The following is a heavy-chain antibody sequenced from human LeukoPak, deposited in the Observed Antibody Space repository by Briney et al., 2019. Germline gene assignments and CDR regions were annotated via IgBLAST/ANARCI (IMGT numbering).Heavy chain of an antibody. CDR2: INPNSGGT. D-gene: IGHD6-13*01. V-gene: IGHV1-2*02. Sequence: ASVKVSCKASGYTFTGYYMHWVRQAPGQGLEWMGWINPNSGGTNYAQKFQGRVTMTRDTSISTAYMELSRLRSDDTAVHYCARDRIAAAPYGMDVWGQGTTVTVSS. CDR3: ARDRIAAAPYGMDV. J-gene: IGHJ6*02. CDR1: GYTFTGYY.